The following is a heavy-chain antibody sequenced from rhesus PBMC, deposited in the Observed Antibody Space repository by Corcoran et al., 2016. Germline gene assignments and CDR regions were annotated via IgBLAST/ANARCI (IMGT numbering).Heavy chain of an antibody. CDR3: TSYSSSWSSFEY. Sequence: EVQLVQSGGDLVQPGGSLRLSCAASGFTFNNYWMNWVRQAPGKGLDWVSRIKNKAAGETVVYAESVEGRFTISRDESKNTLYLQMNSLKTEDTAVYYCTSYSSSWSSFEYWGQGALVTVSS. J-gene: IGHJ4*01. D-gene: IGHD3-16*01. CDR2: IKNKAAGETV. CDR1: GFTFNNYW. V-gene: IGHV3-16*02.